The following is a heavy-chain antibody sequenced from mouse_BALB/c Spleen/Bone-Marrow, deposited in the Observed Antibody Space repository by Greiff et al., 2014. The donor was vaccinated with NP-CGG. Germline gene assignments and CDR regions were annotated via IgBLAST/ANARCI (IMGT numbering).Heavy chain of an antibody. CDR3: ARQYGNLGVMDY. CDR1: GFTFSSYG. D-gene: IGHD2-1*01. CDR2: ISSGGSYT. J-gene: IGHJ4*01. Sequence: EVKLMESGGDLVKPGGSLKLSCAASGFTFSSYGMSWVRQTPDKRLEWVATISSGGSYTYYPDSVKGRFTISRDNAKNTLYLRMSSLKSEDTAMYYCARQYGNLGVMDYWGQGTSVTVSS. V-gene: IGHV5-6*01.